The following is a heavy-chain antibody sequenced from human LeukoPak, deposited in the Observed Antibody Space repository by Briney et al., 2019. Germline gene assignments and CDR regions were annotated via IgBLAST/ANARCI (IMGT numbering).Heavy chain of an antibody. CDR1: GGSISSSSYY. V-gene: IGHV4-39*01. D-gene: IGHD3-22*01. CDR2: IYYSGST. Sequence: SETLPLTCTVSGGSISSSSYYWGWIRQPPGKGLEWIGSIYYSGSTYYNPSLKSRVTISVDTSKNQFSLKLSSVTAADTAVYYCARPGSYYYDSSGLRGAFDIWGQGTMVTVSS. CDR3: ARPGSYYYDSSGLRGAFDI. J-gene: IGHJ3*02.